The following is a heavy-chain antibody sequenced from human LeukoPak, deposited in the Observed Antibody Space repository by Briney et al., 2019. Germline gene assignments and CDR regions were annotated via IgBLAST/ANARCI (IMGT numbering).Heavy chain of an antibody. J-gene: IGHJ4*02. V-gene: IGHV1-69*04. Sequence: GASVKVSCKASGGTFSSYAISWVRQAPGQGLEWMGRIIPILGIANYAQKFQGRVTITADKSTSTAYMELSSLRSEDTAVYYCARDRTVIAAAGNKASGYWGQGTLVTVSS. CDR1: GGTFSSYA. D-gene: IGHD6-13*01. CDR3: ARDRTVIAAAGNKASGY. CDR2: IIPILGIA.